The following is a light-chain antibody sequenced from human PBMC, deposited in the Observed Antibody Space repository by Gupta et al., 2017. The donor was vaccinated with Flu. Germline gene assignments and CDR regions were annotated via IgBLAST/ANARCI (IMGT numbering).Light chain of an antibody. CDR3: QVWDSSSDHVV. CDR1: NIGSKS. J-gene: IGLJ2*01. V-gene: IGLV3-21*02. CDR2: DDS. Sequence: SYVLTQPPSVSVAPGQTARMTCGGNNIGSKSVHWYQQKPGQAPLLLVYDDSDRPSGIPERFSGSNSGNTASLTVSGVEAGDEADYYCQVWDSSSDHVVFGGGTTLTVL.